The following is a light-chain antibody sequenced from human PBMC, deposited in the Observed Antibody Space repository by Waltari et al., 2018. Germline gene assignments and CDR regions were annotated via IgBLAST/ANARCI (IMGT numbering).Light chain of an antibody. CDR2: DAS. CDR3: QQRRNWPLT. CDR1: PSVGTY. Sequence: EIVLTQSPDILSFSPGERATLSCRASPSVGTYLAWYQQRPGQSPRLLIYDASYRATGIPAMFSGSGSETDFTLTISSLQPEDFAVYYCQQRRNWPLTFGGGTRVQI. V-gene: IGKV3-11*01. J-gene: IGKJ4*01.